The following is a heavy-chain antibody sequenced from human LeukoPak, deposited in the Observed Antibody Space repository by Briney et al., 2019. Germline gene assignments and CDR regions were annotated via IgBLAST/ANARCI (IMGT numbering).Heavy chain of an antibody. CDR1: GFTFSSYS. D-gene: IGHD1-26*01. Sequence: PGGSLRLSCAASGFTFSSYSMNWVRQAPGKGLEWVSSISSSSSYIYYADSVKGRFTISRDNAKNSLYLQMNSLRAEDTAVYYCARMSPGSGSYHDAFDIWGQGTMVTVSS. CDR2: ISSSSSYI. CDR3: ARMSPGSGSYHDAFDI. J-gene: IGHJ3*02. V-gene: IGHV3-21*01.